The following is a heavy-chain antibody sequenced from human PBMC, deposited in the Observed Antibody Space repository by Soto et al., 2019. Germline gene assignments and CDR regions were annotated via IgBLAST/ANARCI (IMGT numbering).Heavy chain of an antibody. Sequence: QVQLVQSGAEVKKPESSVKVSCKAPGGTFSTYAISWVRQAPGQGLEWMGGIIPMFGTANYARRFQDRVTITADESTNTVYMELRSLRSEDTAVYFCASGIQLWLRRINNGYSGWGQGTLVTVSS. CDR2: IIPMFGTA. D-gene: IGHD5-18*01. CDR1: GGTFSTYA. J-gene: IGHJ4*02. V-gene: IGHV1-69*12. CDR3: ASGIQLWLRRINNGYSG.